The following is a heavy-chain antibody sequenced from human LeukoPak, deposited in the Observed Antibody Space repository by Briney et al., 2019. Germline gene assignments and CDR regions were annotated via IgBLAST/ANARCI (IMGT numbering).Heavy chain of an antibody. Sequence: GESLKISCKGSGYSFTTYWIGWVRQIPGKGLEWMGIIYPGDSDTRYSPSFQGQVTISADKSINTAYLQWSSLKASDTAVYYCASSWHESTHWGQGTLVTVSS. CDR1: GYSFTTYW. V-gene: IGHV5-51*01. CDR2: IYPGDSDT. D-gene: IGHD1-1*01. CDR3: ASSWHESTH. J-gene: IGHJ4*02.